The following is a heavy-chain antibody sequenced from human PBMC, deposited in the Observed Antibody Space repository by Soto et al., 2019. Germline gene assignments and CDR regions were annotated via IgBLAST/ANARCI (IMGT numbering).Heavy chain of an antibody. CDR1: GFTFSDYY. CDR3: ARGRGAAADYFDF. Sequence: QVQLVESGGGLVKPGGSLRLSCAVSGFTFSDYYMTWIRQAPGKGLEWVSYISSSTSHTNYADSVKGRFTISRDNAKNSLFLQTNSLRAEDTAVYYCARGRGAAADYFDFWGQGTLVTFSS. D-gene: IGHD6-13*01. V-gene: IGHV3-11*05. CDR2: ISSSTSHT. J-gene: IGHJ4*02.